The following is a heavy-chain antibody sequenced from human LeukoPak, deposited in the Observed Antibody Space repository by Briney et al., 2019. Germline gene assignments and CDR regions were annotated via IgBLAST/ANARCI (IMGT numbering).Heavy chain of an antibody. V-gene: IGHV3-64D*06. D-gene: IGHD2-15*01. J-gene: IGHJ4*02. CDR3: VKGYCSGGSCYPLGV. CDR1: GFTFSSYA. Sequence: GGSLRLSCSASGFTFSSYAMHWIRQAPGQGLEFVSAISSNGGSTYYADSVKGRFTISRDNSKNTLYLQLSSLSAEDTAVYYCVKGYCSGGSCYPLGVWGQGTLVTVSS. CDR2: ISSNGGST.